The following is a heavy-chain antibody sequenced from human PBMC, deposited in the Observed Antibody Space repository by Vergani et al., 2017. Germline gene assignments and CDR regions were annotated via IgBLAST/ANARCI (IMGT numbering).Heavy chain of an antibody. J-gene: IGHJ4*02. D-gene: IGHD5-18*01. CDR2: IRNKAYGGTT. CDR1: GFTFSNAW. CDR3: SSGRGYSFGYSDY. V-gene: IGHV3-49*04. Sequence: EVQLVESGGGLVKPGGSLRLSCAASGFTFSNAWMTWVRQAPGKGLEWVAFIRNKAYGGTTEYAASVKGRFTISRDDSKRLAYLQLSGLKTEDTAVYFCSSGRGYSFGYSDYWGQGTLVTVSS.